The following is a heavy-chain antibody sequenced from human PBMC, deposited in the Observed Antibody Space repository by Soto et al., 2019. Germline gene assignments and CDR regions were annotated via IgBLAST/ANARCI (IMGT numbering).Heavy chain of an antibody. J-gene: IGHJ6*02. Sequence: GESLKISCKGSGYSFTSYWIGWVRQMPGKGLEWMGIIYPGDYDTRYSPSFQGQVTISADKSLSTAYLQWSSLKASYTAMYYCASASVAPLEWELPYYYYGMDVWGQGTTVTVSS. CDR3: ASASVAPLEWELPYYYYGMDV. D-gene: IGHD1-26*01. CDR2: IYPGDYDT. CDR1: GYSFTSYW. V-gene: IGHV5-51*01.